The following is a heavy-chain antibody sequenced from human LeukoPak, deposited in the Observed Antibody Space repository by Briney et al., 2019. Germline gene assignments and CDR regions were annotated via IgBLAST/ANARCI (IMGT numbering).Heavy chain of an antibody. D-gene: IGHD3-3*01. V-gene: IGHV3-9*01. Sequence: PGGSLRLSCAASGFTFDDYTMHWVRQAPGKGLEWVSGIKWNSGSIGYADSVKGRFTISRDNAKNSLYLQMNSLRAEDTAVYYCARGGTIFGASEFDPWGQGTLVTVSS. J-gene: IGHJ5*02. CDR2: IKWNSGSI. CDR3: ARGGTIFGASEFDP. CDR1: GFTFDDYT.